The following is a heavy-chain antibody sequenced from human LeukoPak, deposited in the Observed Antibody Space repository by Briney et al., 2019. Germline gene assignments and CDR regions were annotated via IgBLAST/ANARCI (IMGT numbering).Heavy chain of an antibody. CDR3: ARAKRWLHQGNWFDP. CDR1: GGSISSSSYY. V-gene: IGHV4-39*07. J-gene: IGHJ5*02. D-gene: IGHD5-24*01. Sequence: PSETLSLTCTVSGGSISSSSYYWGWIRQPPGKGLEWIGSIYYSGSTYYNPSLKSRVTISVDTSKNQFSLKLSSVTAADTAVYYCARAKRWLHQGNWFDPWGQGTLVTVSS. CDR2: IYYSGST.